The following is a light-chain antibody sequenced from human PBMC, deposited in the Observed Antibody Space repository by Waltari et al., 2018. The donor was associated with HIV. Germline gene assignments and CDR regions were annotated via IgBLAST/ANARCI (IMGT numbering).Light chain of an antibody. CDR2: EVS. CDR1: NSDIGGYNY. Sequence: QSALTQPPSASGSPGQSVTISCTGTNSDIGGYNYVSWYQQHPGKAPKLVISEVSKRPSGVPLRFSGSKSGTTASLTVSGLQADDEADYYCSSYADKNGFYVVFGGGTKLTVL. J-gene: IGLJ2*01. V-gene: IGLV2-8*01. CDR3: SSYADKNGFYVV.